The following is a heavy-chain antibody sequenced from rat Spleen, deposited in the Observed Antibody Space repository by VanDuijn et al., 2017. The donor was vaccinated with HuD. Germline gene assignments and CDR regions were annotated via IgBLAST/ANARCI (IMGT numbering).Heavy chain of an antibody. V-gene: IGHV5-7*01. D-gene: IGHD4-3*01. Sequence: EVQLVESGGGLVQPGRSLKLSCAASGFTFSDYNMAWVRQAPKKGLEWVATISYDGSSTYYRDSVKGRFTISRDNAKSTLYLQMDSLRSEETATYYCARHKSGYGYFDFWGPGTMVTVSS. J-gene: IGHJ1*01. CDR2: ISYDGSST. CDR3: ARHKSGYGYFDF. CDR1: GFTFSDYN.